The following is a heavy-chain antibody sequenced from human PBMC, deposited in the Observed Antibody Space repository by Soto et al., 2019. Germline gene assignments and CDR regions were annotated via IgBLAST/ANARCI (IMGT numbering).Heavy chain of an antibody. CDR3: ARDRRNSLSSGTYNYYYYGMDV. V-gene: IGHV4-61*01. CDR1: GGSVSGGSVY. D-gene: IGHD3-10*01. J-gene: IGHJ6*02. CDR2: IYNSVST. Sequence: SETLSLTCTVAGGSVSGGSVYWSWIRQPPGKRLEWIGCIYNSVSTNYNPSLKSRVTMSVDTSDNQFSLKLTSVTAADTAVYYCARDRRNSLSSGTYNYYYYGMDVWGQGTTVTVSS.